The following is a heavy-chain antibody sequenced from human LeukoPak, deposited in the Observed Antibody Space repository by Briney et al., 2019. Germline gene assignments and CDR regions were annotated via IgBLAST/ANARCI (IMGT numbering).Heavy chain of an antibody. CDR3: ARDLSTGFDP. CDR1: GFTVSTNY. D-gene: IGHD2/OR15-2a*01. CDR2: IYSGGGT. V-gene: IGHV3-66*01. J-gene: IGHJ5*02. Sequence: AGGSLRLSCAASGFTVSTNYMSWVRQAPGKGLEWVSVIYSGGGTYYADSVKGRFTISRDNSKNTLHLQMNSLRAEDTAVYYCARDLSTGFDPWGQGTLVTVSS.